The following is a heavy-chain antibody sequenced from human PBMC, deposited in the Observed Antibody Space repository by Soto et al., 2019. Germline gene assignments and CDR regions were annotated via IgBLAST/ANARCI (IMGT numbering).Heavy chain of an antibody. D-gene: IGHD2-2*01. CDR1: RGSFSNYY. Sequence: SETLSLTCAVYRGSFSNYYWSWIRQPPGKGLEWIGEINHSGSTNYNPSLKSRVSMSVDTPKNQFSLKLSSVTAADTAVYYCARGPCTSTSCPSLDYWGQGTLVTVS. V-gene: IGHV4-34*01. CDR3: ARGPCTSTSCPSLDY. CDR2: INHSGST. J-gene: IGHJ4*02.